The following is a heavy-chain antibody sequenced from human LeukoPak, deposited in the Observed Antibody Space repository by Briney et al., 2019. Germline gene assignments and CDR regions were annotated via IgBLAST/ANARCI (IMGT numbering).Heavy chain of an antibody. D-gene: IGHD3-10*01. CDR2: IYCSGST. V-gene: IGHV4-39*01. CDR1: GGSISSNNYY. J-gene: IGHJ4*02. CDR3: ASGPTYYYGSGSYPRRFYDY. Sequence: AETLSLTCAVSGGSISSNNYYWGCLRQPPGKVQEWIGSIYCSGSTYYNPSLKRRLTISGDAYKNRFSLTLISVTAADTAFYYCASGPTYYYGSGSYPRRFYDYWGQGTLVTVSS.